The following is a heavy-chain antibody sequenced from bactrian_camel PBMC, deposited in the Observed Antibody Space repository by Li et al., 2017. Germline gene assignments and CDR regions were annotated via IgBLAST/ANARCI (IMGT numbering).Heavy chain of an antibody. J-gene: IGHJ6*01. V-gene: IGHV3S53*01. CDR2: IDSDGTT. CDR3: AADPCDGGNWSGSFGY. CDR1: GSIYDTMC. Sequence: HVQLVESGGGSVQAGGSLRLSCASSGSIYDTMCMGWVRQAPGKDREGVACIDSDGTTNVADSVKGRFTISKDKANNTLYLQMNSLEHEDTAKYYCAADPCDGGNWSGSFGYWGQGTQVTVS. D-gene: IGHD6*01.